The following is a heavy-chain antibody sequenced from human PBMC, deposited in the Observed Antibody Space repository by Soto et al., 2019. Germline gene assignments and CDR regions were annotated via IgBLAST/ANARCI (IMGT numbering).Heavy chain of an antibody. V-gene: IGHV4-34*01. J-gene: IGHJ3*02. CDR3: ARGRYCSSTSCYTDAFDI. Sequence: SETLSLTCYDNGVSFSGYHWSWFSPHPGKGLEWIGEINHSGSTNYTPSLKSRVTISVDTSKNQFSLKLSSVTAADTAVYYCARGRYCSSTSCYTDAFDIWGQGT. CDR2: INHSGST. D-gene: IGHD2-2*02. CDR1: GVSFSGYH.